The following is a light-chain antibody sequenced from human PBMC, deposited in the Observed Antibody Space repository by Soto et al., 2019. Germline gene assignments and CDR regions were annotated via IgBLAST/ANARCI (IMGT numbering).Light chain of an antibody. CDR2: DAS. CDR3: QQRSDWPST. CDR1: QSVSSY. V-gene: IGKV3-11*01. Sequence: EIVLTQSPATLSLSPGNRATLSCSASQSVSSYLAWHQQKPGQAPRLLIYDASTRATGIPARFSGSGSGTDFTLTITGLEPEDFAVYYCQQRSDWPSTFGGGTKVEIK. J-gene: IGKJ4*01.